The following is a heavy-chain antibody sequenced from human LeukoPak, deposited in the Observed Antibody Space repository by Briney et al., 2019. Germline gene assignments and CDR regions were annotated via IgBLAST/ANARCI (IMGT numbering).Heavy chain of an antibody. CDR1: GFTFSSYE. J-gene: IGHJ4*02. CDR2: ISSSGSTI. D-gene: IGHD3-22*01. Sequence: GGSLRLSCAASGFTFSSYEMNWVRQAPGKGLEWASYISSSGSTIYYADSVKGRFTISRDNAKNSLYLQMNSLRAEDTAVYYCARDWDRGGSGYDSSAYDYWGQGTLVTVSS. V-gene: IGHV3-48*03. CDR3: ARDWDRGGSGYDSSAYDY.